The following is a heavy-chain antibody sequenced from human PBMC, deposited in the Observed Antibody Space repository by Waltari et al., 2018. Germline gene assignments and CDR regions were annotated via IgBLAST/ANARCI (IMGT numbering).Heavy chain of an antibody. V-gene: IGHV3-23*03. Sequence: EVQLLESGGGLVQPGGSLRLSCEVSGFTFSTYVISWVRQAPGKGLEGVSVIYSDETTKYADSVKGRFSISRDNSRNMVYLQMHSLRPEDTAVYFCAKEDYYYMDVWGEGTTVTVFS. CDR2: IYSDETT. CDR3: AKEDYYYMDV. J-gene: IGHJ6*03. CDR1: GFTFSTYV.